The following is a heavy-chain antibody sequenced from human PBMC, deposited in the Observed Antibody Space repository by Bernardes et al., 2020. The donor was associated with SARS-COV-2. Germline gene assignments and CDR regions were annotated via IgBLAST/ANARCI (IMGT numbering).Heavy chain of an antibody. V-gene: IGHV2-5*01. J-gene: IGHJ5*02. CDR1: GFSLSTSGVG. CDR2: IYWNDDK. CDR3: AHTMGARFDP. Sequence: SGPTLVKPTQTLTLTCTFSGFSLSTSGVGVGWIRQPPGKALEWLGIIYWNDDKRYSPSLKSRLTISKDTSKNQVVLTMTNTDPVDTATYYCAHTMGARFDPWGQGTLVTVSS. D-gene: IGHD3-10*01.